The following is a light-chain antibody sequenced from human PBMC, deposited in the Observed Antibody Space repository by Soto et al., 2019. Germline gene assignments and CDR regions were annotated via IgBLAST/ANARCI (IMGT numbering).Light chain of an antibody. J-gene: IGKJ3*01. Sequence: DIQMTQSPSSLSASVGDTVTLTCRASQSVDNYLKCYQQKPGKAPVLLIYAASTLQSGVPSRFSASGSGTDFTLTISSLQPEDFATYYCQQDLRPPLTFGPGTKVDIK. CDR3: QQDLRPPLT. CDR1: QSVDNY. V-gene: IGKV1-39*01. CDR2: AAS.